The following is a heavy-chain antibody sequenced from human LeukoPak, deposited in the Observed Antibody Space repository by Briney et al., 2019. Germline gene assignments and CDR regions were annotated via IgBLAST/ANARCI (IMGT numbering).Heavy chain of an antibody. CDR1: GGTFSSYA. CDR3: ARLAVAGTEVVDY. Sequence: SVKVSCKASGGTFSSYAISWVRQAPGQGLEWMGRIIPILGIANYAQKFQGRVTITADKSTSTAYMELSSLRSEDTAVYYCARLAVAGTEVVDYWGQGTLVTVSS. CDR2: IIPILGIA. V-gene: IGHV1-69*04. D-gene: IGHD6-19*01. J-gene: IGHJ4*02.